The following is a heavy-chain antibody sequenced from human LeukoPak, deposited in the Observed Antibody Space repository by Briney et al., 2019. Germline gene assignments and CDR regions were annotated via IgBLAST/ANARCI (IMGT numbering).Heavy chain of an antibody. Sequence: QPGGSLRLSCAASGFTFSNYGMHWVRQAPGKGLEWVSYISSSGSTIYYADSVKGRFTISRDNAKNSLYLQMNSLRAEDTAVYYCARGMKGSYEGNPLDYWGQGTLVTVSS. J-gene: IGHJ4*02. CDR1: GFTFSNYG. CDR2: ISSSGSTI. V-gene: IGHV3-48*04. CDR3: ARGMKGSYEGNPLDY. D-gene: IGHD3-16*01.